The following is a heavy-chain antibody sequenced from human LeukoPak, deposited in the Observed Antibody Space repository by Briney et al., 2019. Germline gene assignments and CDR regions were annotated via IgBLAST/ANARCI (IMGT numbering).Heavy chain of an antibody. CDR3: ARRCYDSSGFDY. V-gene: IGHV3-23*01. Sequence: GGSLRLPCAASGFTFSNYAMTWFRQAPGKGLEWVSAISGSGGSTYYADSVKGRFTISRDNSKNTLYLQMNSLRAEDTAVYYCARRCYDSSGFDYWGQGTLVIVSS. CDR2: ISGSGGST. J-gene: IGHJ4*02. CDR1: GFTFSNYA. D-gene: IGHD3-22*01.